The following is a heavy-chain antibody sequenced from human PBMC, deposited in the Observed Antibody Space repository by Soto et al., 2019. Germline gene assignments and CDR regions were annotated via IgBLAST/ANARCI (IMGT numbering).Heavy chain of an antibody. CDR1: GYSFTRYW. CDR2: IYPGDSDT. Sequence: PGESLTISCTCSGYSFTRYWIGWVRQMPGKGLEWMGIIYPGDSDTRYSPSFQGQVTISADKSISTAYLQWSSLKASDTAMYYCARLRDYDFWSGYYLYGMDVWGQGTTVTVSS. D-gene: IGHD3-3*01. J-gene: IGHJ6*02. V-gene: IGHV5-51*01. CDR3: ARLRDYDFWSGYYLYGMDV.